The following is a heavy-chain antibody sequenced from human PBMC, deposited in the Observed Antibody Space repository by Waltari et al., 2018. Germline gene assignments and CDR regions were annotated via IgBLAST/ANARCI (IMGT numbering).Heavy chain of an antibody. V-gene: IGHV4-38-2*02. CDR1: GSSISTVSS. D-gene: IGHD2-2*02. Sequence: QLHLRGPGPGRGKPSRTLSFTSTVSGSSISTVSSWAWSRQPPGKGLEWIGSIYHSGSTYYNPSLKSRVTISVDTSKNQFSLKLSSVTAADTAVYYCARDACSSTSCYTRNWFDPWGQGTLVTVSS. CDR2: IYHSGST. J-gene: IGHJ5*02. CDR3: ARDACSSTSCYTRNWFDP.